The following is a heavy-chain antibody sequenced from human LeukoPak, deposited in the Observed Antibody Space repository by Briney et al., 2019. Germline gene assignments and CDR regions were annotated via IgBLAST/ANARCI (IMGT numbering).Heavy chain of an antibody. D-gene: IGHD3-16*02. CDR3: ARAAIMITFGGVIVQYYFDY. V-gene: IGHV4-30-4*01. CDR1: GGSISSGDYY. J-gene: IGHJ4*02. CDR2: IYYSGST. Sequence: PSETLSLTCTVSGGSISSGDYYWSWIRQPPGTGLEWIGYIYYSGSTYYNPSLKSRVTISVDTSKNQFSLKLSSVTAADTAVYYCARAAIMITFGGVIVQYYFDYWGQGTLVTVSS.